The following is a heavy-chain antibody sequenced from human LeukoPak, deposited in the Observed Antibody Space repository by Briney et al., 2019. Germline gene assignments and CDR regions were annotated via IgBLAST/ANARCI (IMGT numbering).Heavy chain of an antibody. CDR2: NSASGETT. CDR1: GFTFCTYA. Sequence: GGSLRLSCAASGFTFCTYAMSWVRQAPGKGLEWVSGNSASGETTYYADSVKGRFTISRDNSRNTLHLQMNSLRVEDTAVYYCAKAPVGWLRPLDYWGQGTLVTVSS. V-gene: IGHV3-23*01. CDR3: AKAPVGWLRPLDY. J-gene: IGHJ4*02. D-gene: IGHD5-12*01.